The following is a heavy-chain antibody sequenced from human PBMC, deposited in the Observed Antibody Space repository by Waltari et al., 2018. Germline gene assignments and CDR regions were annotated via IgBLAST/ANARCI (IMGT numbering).Heavy chain of an antibody. CDR1: GGSLRTKSHF. V-gene: IGHV4-39*01. D-gene: IGHD5-12*01. J-gene: IGHJ3*01. CDR3: ATYIGASVGTAAFDV. CDR2: ISYHGAT. Sequence: QLQLQESGPGLVKPSETLSPRSSVSGGSLRTKSHFWGWIRQPPGQGLQWIGTISYHGATYYSPSLKSRVTLSRDTSKNQLSLKLGSVTAADTAMYYCATYIGASVGTAAFDVWGQGTMVTVS.